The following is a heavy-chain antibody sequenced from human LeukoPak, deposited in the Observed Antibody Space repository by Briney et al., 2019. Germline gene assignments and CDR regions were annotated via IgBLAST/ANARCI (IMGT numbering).Heavy chain of an antibody. CDR1: GFTFSLYE. Sequence: GGSLRLSCAASGFTFSLYEMNWVRQAPGKGLEWVSSINTDENTIYYADSVRGRFTISRDNAKSSLSLQMNSLRAEDTAVYYCGGKYGVILVGGGQGTPVTVSS. CDR2: INTDENTI. CDR3: GGKYGVILVG. V-gene: IGHV3-48*03. D-gene: IGHD3-22*01. J-gene: IGHJ4*02.